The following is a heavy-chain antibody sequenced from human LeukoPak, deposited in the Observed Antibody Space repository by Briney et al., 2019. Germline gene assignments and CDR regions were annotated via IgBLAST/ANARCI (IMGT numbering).Heavy chain of an antibody. CDR1: GFTLSSFW. CDR3: ARGVHYYDSSGYYYGY. D-gene: IGHD3-22*01. V-gene: IGHV3-7*01. J-gene: IGHJ4*02. CDR2: IKQDGSEK. Sequence: GGSLRLSCAASGFTLSSFWMSWVRQAPGKGLEWVANIKQDGSEKYYVDSVKGRFTISRDNAKNSLYLQMNSLRAEDTAVYYCARGVHYYDSSGYYYGYWGQGTLVTVSS.